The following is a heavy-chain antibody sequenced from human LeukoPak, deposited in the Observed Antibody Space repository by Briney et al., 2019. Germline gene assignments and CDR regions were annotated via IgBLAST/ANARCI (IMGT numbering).Heavy chain of an antibody. CDR3: ARHRDFWSGLDAFDI. CDR2: IYYSGST. J-gene: IGHJ3*02. V-gene: IGHV4-39*01. D-gene: IGHD3-3*01. Sequence: SETLSLTCTVSGGSISSSSYYWGWIRQPAGKGLEWIGSIYYSGSTYYNPSLKSRVTISVDTSKNQFSLKLSSVTAADTAVYYCARHRDFWSGLDAFDIWGQGTMVTVSS. CDR1: GGSISSSSYY.